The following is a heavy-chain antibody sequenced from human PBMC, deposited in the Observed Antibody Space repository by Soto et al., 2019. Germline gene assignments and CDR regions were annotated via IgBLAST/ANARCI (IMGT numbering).Heavy chain of an antibody. CDR2: IDWDDDK. Sequence: SGPTLVNPTQTLTLTCTFSGFSLSTSGMRVSWIRQPPGKALEWLARIDWDDDKFYNTSLKTRLTISKDSSKNQVVLTMTNMDPVDTATYYCARMFHCSGGACPFDYWGQGALVTVSS. J-gene: IGHJ4*02. CDR3: ARMFHCSGGACPFDY. V-gene: IGHV2-70*04. CDR1: GFSLSTSGMR. D-gene: IGHD2-15*01.